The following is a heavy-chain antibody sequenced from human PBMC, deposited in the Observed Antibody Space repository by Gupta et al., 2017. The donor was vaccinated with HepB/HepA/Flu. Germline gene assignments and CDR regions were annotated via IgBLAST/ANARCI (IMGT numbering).Heavy chain of an antibody. J-gene: IGHJ4*02. CDR2: INHSGST. D-gene: IGHD1-26*01. CDR1: GGSFSGYY. V-gene: IGHV4-34*01. Sequence: QVQLQQWGAGLLKPSETLSLTCAVYGGSFSGYYWSWIRQPPGKGLEWIGEINHSGSTNYNPSLKSRVTISVDTSKNQFSLKLSSVTAADTAVYYCARGSPVPKWELLLGGFRSPRRKYYFDYWGQGTLVTVSS. CDR3: ARGSPVPKWELLLGGFRSPRRKYYFDY.